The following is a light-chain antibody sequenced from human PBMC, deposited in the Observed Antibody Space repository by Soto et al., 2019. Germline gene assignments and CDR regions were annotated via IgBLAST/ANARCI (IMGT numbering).Light chain of an antibody. J-gene: IGLJ1*01. CDR2: EGN. Sequence: QSALTQSASVSGSPGQSITISCTGTTSDVGSYNLVSWYQQYPGKAPKLIISEGNKRPSGVSIRFSGSKSGNTASLTISGLQAEDEADYYCCSYASSSTYVFGTGTQLTVL. CDR1: TSDVGSYNL. V-gene: IGLV2-23*01. CDR3: CSYASSSTYV.